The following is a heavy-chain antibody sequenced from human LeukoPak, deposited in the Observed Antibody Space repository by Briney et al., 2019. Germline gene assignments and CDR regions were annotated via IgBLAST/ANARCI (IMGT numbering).Heavy chain of an antibody. Sequence: PGGSLRLSCAASGFTFSSYGMHWVRQAPGKGLEWVAVIWYDGSNKYYADSVKGRFTISRDNSKNTLYLQMNSLRAEDTAVYYCARARQLWFYFDYWGQGTLVTVSS. CDR1: GFTFSSYG. D-gene: IGHD3-10*01. CDR2: IWYDGSNK. J-gene: IGHJ4*02. V-gene: IGHV3-33*01. CDR3: ARARQLWFYFDY.